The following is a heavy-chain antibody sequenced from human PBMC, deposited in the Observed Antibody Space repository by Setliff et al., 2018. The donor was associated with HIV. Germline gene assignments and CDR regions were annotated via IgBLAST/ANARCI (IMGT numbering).Heavy chain of an antibody. CDR3: TRHRGSFDY. D-gene: IGHD1-26*01. CDR1: GFTFNGYA. Sequence: GESLKISCVGSGFTFNGYAMNWVRQAPGKGLEWVGRIRSKANNYATEYGASVKGRFIISRDDSKNMAYLQMNSLRTEDTAIYYCTRHRGSFDYWGQGALVTVSS. V-gene: IGHV3-73*01. J-gene: IGHJ4*02. CDR2: IRSKANNYAT.